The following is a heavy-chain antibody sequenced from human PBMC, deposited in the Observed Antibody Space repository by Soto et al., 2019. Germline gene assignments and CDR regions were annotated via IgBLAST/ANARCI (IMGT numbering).Heavy chain of an antibody. V-gene: IGHV4-31*03. CDR1: GGSISSGCYY. J-gene: IGHJ6*02. Sequence: LSLTCTVSGGSISSGCYYWSWIRQHPGKGLEWIGYIYYSGSTSYNPSLKSRVTISVDTSKNQFSLKLSSVTAADTAVYYCARAPRAYCTNGVCFTDYYGMDVWGQGTTVTVS. D-gene: IGHD2-8*01. CDR2: IYYSGST. CDR3: ARAPRAYCTNGVCFTDYYGMDV.